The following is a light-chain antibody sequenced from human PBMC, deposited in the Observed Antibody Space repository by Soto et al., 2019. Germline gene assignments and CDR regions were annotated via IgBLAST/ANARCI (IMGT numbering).Light chain of an antibody. Sequence: EIVLTQFTGTLSLSPGERATLSCRASQSVRSTYLAWYQQKPGQAPRLLMYGVSSRATGIPDRFSGSGSGTDFTLTISRLETEDFAVYYCQQYGSSPFAFGQGTRLEIK. V-gene: IGKV3-20*01. CDR2: GVS. CDR1: QSVRSTY. J-gene: IGKJ5*01. CDR3: QQYGSSPFA.